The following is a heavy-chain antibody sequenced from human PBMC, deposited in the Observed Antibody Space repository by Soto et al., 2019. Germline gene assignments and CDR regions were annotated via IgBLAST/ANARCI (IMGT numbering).Heavy chain of an antibody. D-gene: IGHD2-15*01. CDR2: INPESTTI. CDR3: TKDTFGGRDS. V-gene: IGHV3-74*01. Sequence: GGSQRLSCTASGITFNTYWMHWVRQAPGKGLVWVSRINPESTTITYADSVTGRFTISRDNAKSTLYLQMNDLSAEDTAVYYCTKDTFGGRDSWGQGTLVTVSS. CDR1: GITFNTYW. J-gene: IGHJ4*02.